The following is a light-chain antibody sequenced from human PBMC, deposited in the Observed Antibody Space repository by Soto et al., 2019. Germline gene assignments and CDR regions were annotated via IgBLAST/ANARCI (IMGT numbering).Light chain of an antibody. CDR2: EVT. J-gene: IGLJ1*01. CDR1: SSDVGAYNY. CDR3: SSCAGFNNFV. V-gene: IGLV2-8*01. Sequence: QSVLTQPPSASGSPGQSVTISCTGTSSDVGAYNYVSWYQQHPGKAPKLMIYEVTNRPSGVPDRFSASKSGNTASLTVSGLPAEDEADYFCSSCAGFNNFVFGTGTKVTVL.